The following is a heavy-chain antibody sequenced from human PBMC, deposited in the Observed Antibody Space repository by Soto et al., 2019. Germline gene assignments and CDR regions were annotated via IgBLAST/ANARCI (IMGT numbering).Heavy chain of an antibody. V-gene: IGHV3-21*01. CDR1: GFTFRTYT. CDR2: IRGFSPYT. D-gene: IGHD3-16*01. J-gene: IGHJ4*02. CDR3: ARGARDFDY. Sequence: GGSLRLSCVASGFTFRTYTMNWVRQAPGKGLEWVSGIRGFSPYTFYAESVKGRFTISRDNAKNSLYLQMNSLGVEDTAVYYCARGARDFDYWGQGTLVTVSS.